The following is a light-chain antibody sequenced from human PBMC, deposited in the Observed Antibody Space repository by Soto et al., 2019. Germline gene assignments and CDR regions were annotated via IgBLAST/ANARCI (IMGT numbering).Light chain of an antibody. CDR3: SSYTTTSTLYV. Sequence: QSALTQPASVSGSPGQSITISCTGSRSDFGAYDYVSWYQQHPGKAPKLMIFEVSYRPSGVSTRFSGSKSGNTASLTISGLQAEDEADYYCSSYTTTSTLYVFGTGTKVTVL. CDR1: RSDFGAYDY. CDR2: EVS. J-gene: IGLJ1*01. V-gene: IGLV2-14*01.